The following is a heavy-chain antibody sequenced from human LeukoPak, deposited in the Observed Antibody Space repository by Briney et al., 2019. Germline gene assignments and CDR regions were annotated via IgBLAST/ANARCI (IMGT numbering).Heavy chain of an antibody. J-gene: IGHJ4*02. CDR2: IYTSGIT. Sequence: PSETLSLXCTVSGGSISSGSYYWSWIRQPAGKGLEWIGRIYTSGITNYNPSLKSRVTISVDTSKNQFSLKLSSVTAADTAVYYCARETNEGSDYWGQGTLVTVSS. CDR1: GGSISSGSYY. CDR3: ARETNEGSDY. V-gene: IGHV4-61*02.